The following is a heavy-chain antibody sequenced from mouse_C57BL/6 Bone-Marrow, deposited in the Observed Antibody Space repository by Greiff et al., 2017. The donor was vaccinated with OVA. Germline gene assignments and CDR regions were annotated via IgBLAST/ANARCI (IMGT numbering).Heavy chain of an antibody. CDR2: IDPSDSYT. CDR3: ACSYYSNYQFAY. CDR1: GYTFTSYW. Sequence: VQLQQPGAELVMPGASVKLSCKASGYTFTSYWMHWVKQRPGQGLEWIGEIDPSDSYTNYNQKFKGKSTLTVDKSSSTAYMQLSSLTSEDSAVYYCACSYYSNYQFAYWGQGTLVTVSA. D-gene: IGHD2-5*01. V-gene: IGHV1-69*01. J-gene: IGHJ3*01.